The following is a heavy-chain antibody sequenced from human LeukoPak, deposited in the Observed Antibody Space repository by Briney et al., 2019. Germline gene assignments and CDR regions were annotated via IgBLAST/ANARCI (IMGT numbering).Heavy chain of an antibody. Sequence: SETLSLTCAVSGGSISRYLWSWIRQPAGKGLEWLGRIHPSGTTTYSPSLQSRVTISIDTSKKQISLRLSSVTAADTAVYYCATEEVYYSAWGFDDWGLGSLVTVSS. J-gene: IGHJ4*02. CDR1: GGSISRYL. CDR2: IHPSGTT. CDR3: ATEEVYYSAWGFDD. D-gene: IGHD3-16*01. V-gene: IGHV4-4*07.